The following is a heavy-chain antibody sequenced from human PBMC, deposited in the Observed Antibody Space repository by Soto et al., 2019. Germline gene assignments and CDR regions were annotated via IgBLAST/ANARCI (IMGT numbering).Heavy chain of an antibody. J-gene: IGHJ5*02. D-gene: IGHD3-3*01. Sequence: SETIYITCTVSSGTISSYYLSWIRKPPGKGLEWIGYIYYSGSTNYYPSLKSRVTISVDTSKNQFSLKLSSVTAADTAVYYCARATLKDYDFRSGYSRWFDPWGQGSLVTVSS. CDR2: IYYSGST. CDR3: ARATLKDYDFRSGYSRWFDP. V-gene: IGHV4-59*01. CDR1: SGTISSYY.